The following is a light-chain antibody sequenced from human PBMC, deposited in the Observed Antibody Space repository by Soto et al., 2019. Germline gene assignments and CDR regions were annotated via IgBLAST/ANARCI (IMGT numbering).Light chain of an antibody. CDR1: SSDVGSYNR. J-gene: IGLJ3*02. CDR2: EVT. V-gene: IGLV2-18*02. Sequence: QSVLTQPPSVSGSPGQSVTISCTGTSSDVGSYNRVSWYQQPPGTAPKLMIYEVTNRPSGVPDRFSGSKSGNTASLTISGLQAEDEADYYCSSFTISSTLVFGGGTKLTVL. CDR3: SSFTISSTLV.